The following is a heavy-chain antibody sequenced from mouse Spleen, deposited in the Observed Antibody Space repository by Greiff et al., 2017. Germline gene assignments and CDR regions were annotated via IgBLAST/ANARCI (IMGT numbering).Heavy chain of an antibody. J-gene: IGHJ2*01. Sequence: QVQLQQPGAELVKPGASVKLSCKASGYTFTSYWMHWVKQRPGQGLEWIGEIDPSDSYTNYNQKFKGKATLTVDKSSSTAYMQLSSLTSEDSAVYYCARWNPHITTVGFDYWGQGTTLTVSS. CDR2: IDPSDSYT. V-gene: IGHV1-69*02. CDR3: ARWNPHITTVGFDY. CDR1: GYTFTSYW. D-gene: IGHD1-1*01.